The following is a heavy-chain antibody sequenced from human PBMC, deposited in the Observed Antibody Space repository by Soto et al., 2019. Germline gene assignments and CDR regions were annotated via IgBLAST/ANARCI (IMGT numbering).Heavy chain of an antibody. CDR3: TRPASSSFYQFDF. D-gene: IGHD2-2*01. CDR1: GYSFTAYW. Sequence: PGESLKISCQASGYSFTAYWITWVRQMPGKGLEWMATIDPSDSYVDYSPSFRGHVTFSVDRSITTVYLQWNSLKASDSAMYFCTRPASSSFYQFDFWGQGALVTVSS. CDR2: IDPSDSYV. V-gene: IGHV5-10-1*01. J-gene: IGHJ4*02.